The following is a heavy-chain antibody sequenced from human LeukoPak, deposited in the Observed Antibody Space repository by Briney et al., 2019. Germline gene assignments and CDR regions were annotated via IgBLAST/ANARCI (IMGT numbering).Heavy chain of an antibody. D-gene: IGHD2-21*02. Sequence: SETLSLTCTVSGGSISSYYWSWIRQPPGKGPEWIGYIYYSGSTNYNPSLKSRVTISVDTSKNQFSLKLSSVTAADTAVYYCARRDSFNWFDPWGQGTLVTVSS. V-gene: IGHV4-59*01. CDR2: IYYSGST. CDR3: ARRDSFNWFDP. CDR1: GGSISSYY. J-gene: IGHJ5*02.